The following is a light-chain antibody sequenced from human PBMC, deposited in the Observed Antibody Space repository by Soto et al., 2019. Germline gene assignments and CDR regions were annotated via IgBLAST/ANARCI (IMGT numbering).Light chain of an antibody. V-gene: IGKV4-1*01. CDR1: QSVLYSSNNKNY. CDR2: WSY. Sequence: DIVMTQSPDSLAVSLGERATINCKSSQSVLYSSNNKNYLAWYQHKPGQPTKLLIYWSYTLESGVPDRFSGSGSGKDFTLTISSLQAEDVAVYYCQQYYSTPLSFGGGNKVEIK. CDR3: QQYYSTPLS. J-gene: IGKJ4*01.